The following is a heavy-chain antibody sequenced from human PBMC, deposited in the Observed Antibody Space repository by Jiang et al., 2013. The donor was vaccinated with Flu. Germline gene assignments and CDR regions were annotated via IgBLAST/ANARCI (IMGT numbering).Heavy chain of an antibody. V-gene: IGHV1-18*01. CDR2: ISAYNGST. D-gene: IGHD3-22*01. CDR3: ARDRNPFAYDSSGYSAY. J-gene: IGHJ4*02. Sequence: EWMGWISAYNGSTNYAQKLQGRVTMTTDTSTSTAYMELRSLRSDDTAVYYCARDRNPFAYDSSGYSAYWGQGTLVTVSS.